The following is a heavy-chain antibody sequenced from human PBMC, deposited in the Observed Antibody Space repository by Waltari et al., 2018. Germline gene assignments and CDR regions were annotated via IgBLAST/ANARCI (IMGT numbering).Heavy chain of an antibody. V-gene: IGHV4-59*01. CDR3: ARDNPDYGDYVLDY. J-gene: IGHJ4*02. CDR1: GGPISSCY. D-gene: IGHD4-17*01. Sequence: QVQLQESGPGLVKPSETLSLTCTVSGGPISSCYWSWIRQPPGKGLEWIGYIYYSGSTNYNPSLKSRVTISVDTSKNQFSLKLSSVTAADTAVYYCARDNPDYGDYVLDYWGQGTLVTVSS. CDR2: IYYSGST.